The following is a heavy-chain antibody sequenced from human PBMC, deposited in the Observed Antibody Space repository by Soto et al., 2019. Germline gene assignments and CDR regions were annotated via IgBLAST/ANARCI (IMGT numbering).Heavy chain of an antibody. V-gene: IGHV1-2*04. CDR1: GYTFTGYY. D-gene: IGHD7-27*01. J-gene: IGHJ3*02. CDR2: INPNSGGT. CDR3: AGVRRMVTGDESSAFDI. Sequence: ASVKVSCKASGYTFTGYYMHWVRQAPGQGLEWMGWINPNSGGTNYAQKFQGWVTMTRDTSISTAYMELSRLRSDDPAVYDSAGVRRMVTGDESSAFDIWGQGTMVTVS.